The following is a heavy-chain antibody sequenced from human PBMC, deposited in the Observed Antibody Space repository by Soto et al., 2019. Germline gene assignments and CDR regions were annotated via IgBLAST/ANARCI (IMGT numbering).Heavy chain of an antibody. V-gene: IGHV4-34*01. Sequence: QVQLQQWGAGLLKPSETLSLTCAVYGGSFSGYYWRWIRHPPGKGLEWIGEINHGGSTNYNPSLKSRVTISIATSKKQFSLKLSSVTAADTAVYYCARSNREGITGTTWLYYFDYWGQGTLVTVSS. D-gene: IGHD1-20*01. CDR1: GGSFSGYY. CDR2: INHGGST. CDR3: ARSNREGITGTTWLYYFDY. J-gene: IGHJ4*02.